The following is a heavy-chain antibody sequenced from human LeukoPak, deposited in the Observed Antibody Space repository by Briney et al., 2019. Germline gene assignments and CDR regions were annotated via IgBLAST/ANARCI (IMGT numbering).Heavy chain of an antibody. J-gene: IGHJ3*02. CDR3: ARQYGAFDI. CDR2: IYYSGST. V-gene: IGHV4-59*08. Sequence: SETLSLTCTVSGGSISSYYWSWIRQPPGKGLEWIGFIYYSGSTNYNPSLKSRVTISVDTSKNQFSLKLSSVTAADTAVYYCARQYGAFDIWGQGTMVTVSS. CDR1: GGSISSYY. D-gene: IGHD4-17*01.